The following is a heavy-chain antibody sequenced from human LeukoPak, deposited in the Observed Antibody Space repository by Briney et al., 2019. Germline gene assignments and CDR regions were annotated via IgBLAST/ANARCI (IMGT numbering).Heavy chain of an antibody. CDR2: IIPIFGTA. J-gene: IGHJ4*02. Sequence: GASVKVSCKASGGTFSRYAISSVRKAPGQGLEWMGRIIPIFGTANYAQKFQGRVTITTDESTSTAYMQLSSLRSQDTAVYCCARDGLEYWGYLFWYYLDCWRGRTVDSVSS. D-gene: IGHD2-8*02. CDR1: GGTFSRYA. V-gene: IGHV1-69*05. CDR3: ARDGLEYWGYLFWYYLDC.